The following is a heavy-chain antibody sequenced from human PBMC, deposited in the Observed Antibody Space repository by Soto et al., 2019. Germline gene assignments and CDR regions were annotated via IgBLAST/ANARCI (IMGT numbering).Heavy chain of an antibody. D-gene: IGHD3-3*01. V-gene: IGHV2-26*01. Sequence: QVTLKESGPVLVKPTETLTLTCTVSGFSLSNARMGVSWIRQPPGKALEWLAHIFSNDEKSYSTSLKTRLTISKDTSKSQVVLTMANMDPVDTATDYCERTLTIFGSAGGFDPWGQGTLVTVSS. CDR3: ERTLTIFGSAGGFDP. CDR1: GFSLSNARMG. J-gene: IGHJ5*02. CDR2: IFSNDEK.